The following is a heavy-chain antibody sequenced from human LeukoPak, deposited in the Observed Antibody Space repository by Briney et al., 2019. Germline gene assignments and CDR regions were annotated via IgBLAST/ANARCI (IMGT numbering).Heavy chain of an antibody. D-gene: IGHD4-23*01. Sequence: GGSLRLSCAASGFTFSGSAMHWVRQASGKGLEWVGRIRSKANSYATAYAASVKGRFTISRDDSKNTAYLQMNSLKTEDTAVYYCTRRGVVTHHSYYYMDVWGKGTTVTVSS. CDR3: TRRGVVTHHSYYYMDV. V-gene: IGHV3-73*01. CDR1: GFTFSGSA. J-gene: IGHJ6*03. CDR2: IRSKANSYAT.